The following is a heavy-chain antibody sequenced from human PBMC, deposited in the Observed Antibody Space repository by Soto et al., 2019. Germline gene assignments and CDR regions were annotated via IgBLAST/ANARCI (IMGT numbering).Heavy chain of an antibody. Sequence: PGESLRLSCAASGCSFDDYDRHWVRQAPGKGLEWVSGISWNSGSIYFAASMRGRFTISRDNAQNSLYLQMNNLRAEDTAVYHCARVSGTLERYSDLDDWGQGTLVTVSS. J-gene: IGHJ4*02. CDR2: ISWNSGSI. V-gene: IGHV3-9*01. CDR3: ARVSGTLERYSDLDD. CDR1: GCSFDDYD. D-gene: IGHD1-1*01.